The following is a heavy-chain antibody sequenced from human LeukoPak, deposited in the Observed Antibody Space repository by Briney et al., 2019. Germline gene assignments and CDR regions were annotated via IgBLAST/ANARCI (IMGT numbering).Heavy chain of an antibody. J-gene: IGHJ3*02. V-gene: IGHV3-33*08. CDR1: GFTFSSYG. D-gene: IGHD2-15*01. CDR3: ARIVVVVAATAFDI. CDR2: IRYDGSNK. Sequence: PGGSLRLSCAASGFTFSSYGMHWVRQAPGKGLEWVAFIRYDGSNKYYADSVKGRFTISRDNSKNSLYLQMNSLRAEDTAVYYCARIVVVVAATAFDIWGQGTMVTVSS.